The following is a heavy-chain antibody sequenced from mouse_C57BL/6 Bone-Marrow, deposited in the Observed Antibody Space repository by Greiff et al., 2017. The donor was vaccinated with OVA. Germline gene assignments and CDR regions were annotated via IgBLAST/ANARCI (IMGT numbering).Heavy chain of an antibody. J-gene: IGHJ1*03. V-gene: IGHV1-75*01. CDR3: ARVGDGSSDWDLDV. CDR2: IFPGSGST. D-gene: IGHD1-1*01. Sequence: VQLQESGPELVKPGASVKISCKASGYTFTDYYINWVKQRPGQGLEWIGWIFPGSGSTYYNEKFKGKATLTVDKSSSTAYMLLSSLTSEDSAVYCGARVGDGSSDWDLDVWGTGTTVTVSS. CDR1: GYTFTDYY.